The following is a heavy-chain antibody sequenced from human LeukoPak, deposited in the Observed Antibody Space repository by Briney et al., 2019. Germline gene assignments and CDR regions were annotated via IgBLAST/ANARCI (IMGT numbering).Heavy chain of an antibody. CDR2: ISPKGGYT. Sequence: GGSLRLSCAASAFTFSNYYMSWIRQAPGKGLEWVSYISPKGGYTNYADSVKGRFTISRDNAKNSLYLQMNSLRAGDTAVYYCARELPNCGGDCPVDYWGQGTLVTVSS. D-gene: IGHD2-21*02. CDR1: AFTFSNYY. V-gene: IGHV3-11*05. CDR3: ARELPNCGGDCPVDY. J-gene: IGHJ4*02.